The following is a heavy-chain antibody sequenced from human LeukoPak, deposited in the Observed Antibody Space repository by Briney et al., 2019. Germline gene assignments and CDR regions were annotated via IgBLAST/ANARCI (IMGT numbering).Heavy chain of an antibody. CDR1: GFTFSDYS. V-gene: IGHV3-11*01. D-gene: IGHD2-2*02. J-gene: IGHJ6*03. Sequence: PGGSLRLSCACAASGFTFSDYSMSWIRQAPGKGLEWVSFISSSGSNIYYADSVKGRFTISRDNDKNSLYLQMNSLSAEDTAVYYCARDSYRAIPALIRGWDYYFYMDVWGKGTMVTVSS. CDR2: ISSSGSNI. CDR3: ARDSYRAIPALIRGWDYYFYMDV.